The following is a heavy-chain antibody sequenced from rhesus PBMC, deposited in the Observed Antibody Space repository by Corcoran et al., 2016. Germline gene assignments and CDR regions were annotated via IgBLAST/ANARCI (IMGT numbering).Heavy chain of an antibody. CDR3: ARDAVSLDV. J-gene: IGHJ5-2*02. CDR2: VSGSSGST. V-gene: IGHV4-147*01. Sequence: QVQLQESGPGLVKPSETLSLTCTVSGLSITTNYWTWLRQPPGKGLEWIGYVSGSSGSTSYNPSLNSRVTISKDTSENQFYLRLNSMTAADTAVYYCARDAVSLDVWGRGLLVTVSS. CDR1: GLSITTNY.